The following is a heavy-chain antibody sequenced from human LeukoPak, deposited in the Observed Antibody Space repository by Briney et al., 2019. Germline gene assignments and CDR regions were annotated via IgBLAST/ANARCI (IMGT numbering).Heavy chain of an antibody. V-gene: IGHV4-39*07. CDR3: ARVQLARVLDY. CDR1: GGSISSSSYY. J-gene: IGHJ4*02. D-gene: IGHD6-6*01. Sequence: SETLSLTCTVSGGSISSSSYYWGWIRQPPGKGREWIGSIYYSGSTYYNPSLKSRVTISVDTSKNQFSLKLSSVTAADTAVYYCARVQLARVLDYWGQGTLVTVSS. CDR2: IYYSGST.